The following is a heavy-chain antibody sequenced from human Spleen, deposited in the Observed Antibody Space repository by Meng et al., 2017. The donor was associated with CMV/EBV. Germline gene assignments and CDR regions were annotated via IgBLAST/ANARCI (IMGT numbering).Heavy chain of an antibody. CDR2: MNPNSGNT. J-gene: IGHJ4*02. D-gene: IGHD1-26*01. Sequence: ASVKVSCKASGYTFTSYDINWVRQATGQGLEWMGWMNPNSGNTGYAQKFQGRVTMTRDTSISTAYMELSRLRSDDTAVYYCARVESGSHDYWGQGTLVTVSS. CDR1: GYTFTSYD. CDR3: ARVESGSHDY. V-gene: IGHV1-8*02.